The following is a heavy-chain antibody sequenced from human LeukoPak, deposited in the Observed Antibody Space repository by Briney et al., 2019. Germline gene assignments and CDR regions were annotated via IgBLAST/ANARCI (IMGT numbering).Heavy chain of an antibody. V-gene: IGHV3-48*02. CDR1: GFTFSSYS. D-gene: IGHD6-13*01. CDR3: ARDLSSTRYFFAY. CDR2: ISSGGGTI. J-gene: IGHJ4*02. Sequence: GGSLRLSCAASGFTFSSYSINWVRQAPGKGLEWVSYISSGGGTIYYADSVKGRFTISRDNAKNSLYLQMNSLRDEDTAVYYCARDLSSTRYFFAYWGQGALVTVSS.